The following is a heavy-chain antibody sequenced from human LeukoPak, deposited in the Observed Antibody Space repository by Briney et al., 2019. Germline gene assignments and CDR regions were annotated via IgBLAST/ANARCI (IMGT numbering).Heavy chain of an antibody. J-gene: IGHJ5*02. CDR2: IYSGGST. V-gene: IGHV3-66*01. CDR3: AKALGLSSSP. D-gene: IGHD3/OR15-3a*01. Sequence: GGSLRLSCAASGFTVSSKYMSWVRQAPGKGLEWVSVIYSGGSTYYADSVKGRFTISRDNSKNTLYLQTNSLRAEDTAVYYCAKALGLSSSPWGQGTLVTVSS. CDR1: GFTVSSKY.